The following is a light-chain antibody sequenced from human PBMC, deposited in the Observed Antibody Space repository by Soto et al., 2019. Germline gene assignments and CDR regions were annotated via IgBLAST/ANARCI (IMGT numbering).Light chain of an antibody. CDR2: EVS. Sequence: QSVLTQPASVSGSPGQSITISCTGTNSDVGGYNFVSWYQQHPGKAPKLMIFEVSNRPSGVSGRFSGSKSGNTASLTISGLQADDEADYFCCSYTASDLWVFGGGTKVTVL. CDR3: CSYTASDLWV. V-gene: IGLV2-14*01. CDR1: NSDVGGYNF. J-gene: IGLJ3*02.